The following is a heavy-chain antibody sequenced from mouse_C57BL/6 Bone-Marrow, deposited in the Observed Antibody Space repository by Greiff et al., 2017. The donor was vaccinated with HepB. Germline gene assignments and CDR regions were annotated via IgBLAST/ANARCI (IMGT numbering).Heavy chain of an antibody. CDR1: GYAFTNYL. D-gene: IGHD2-4*01. CDR3: ARRLRVRRYWYFDG. Sequence: QVQLQQSGAELVRPGTSVKVSCKASGYAFTNYLIEWVKQRPGQGLEWIGVINHGSGGTNYNEKFKGKATLTADKSSSTAYMQLSSRTSEDSAVYFCARRLRVRRYWYFDGWGTGTTVTVSS. V-gene: IGHV1-54*01. CDR2: INHGSGGT. J-gene: IGHJ1*03.